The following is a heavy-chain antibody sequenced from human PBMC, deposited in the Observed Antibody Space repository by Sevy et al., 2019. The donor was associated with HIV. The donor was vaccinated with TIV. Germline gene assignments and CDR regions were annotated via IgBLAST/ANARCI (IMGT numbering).Heavy chain of an antibody. CDR1: GGSISSGDYY. Sequence: SETLSLTCTVSGGSISSGDYYWSWIRQPPGNGLEWIGYIYYSGSTYYNPSLKSRVTISLDTTKNQFSLKLSSVTAADTAVYYCARKDRGLLYGMDVWGQGTTVTVSS. CDR2: IYYSGST. J-gene: IGHJ6*02. V-gene: IGHV4-30-4*01. D-gene: IGHD3-10*01. CDR3: ARKDRGLLYGMDV.